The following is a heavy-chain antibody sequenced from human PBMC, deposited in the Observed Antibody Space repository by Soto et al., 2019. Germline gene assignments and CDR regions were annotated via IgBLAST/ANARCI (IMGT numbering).Heavy chain of an antibody. J-gene: IGHJ5*02. CDR1: GFSFSDYA. CDR3: AKGPDGSGYYHNWFDA. CDR2: ISHTGDSA. Sequence: EVHLLESGGALVQPGGSLTLSCAASGFSFSDYAMSWVRQAPGKGLEWVSSISHTGDSAYYEDSVKGRFAISRDSSKNRLSLQMNRLRVEDTAVYYCAKGPDGSGYYHNWFDAWGQGTLITVSA. D-gene: IGHD3-22*01. V-gene: IGHV3-23*01.